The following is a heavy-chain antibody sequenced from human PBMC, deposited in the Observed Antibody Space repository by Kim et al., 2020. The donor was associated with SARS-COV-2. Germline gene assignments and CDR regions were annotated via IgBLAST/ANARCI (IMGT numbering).Heavy chain of an antibody. CDR3: ARDPGWRVGATRYYGMDV. CDR2: TYYRSKWYN. D-gene: IGHD1-26*01. Sequence: SQTLSLTCAISGDSVSSNSAAWNWIRQSPSRGLEWLGRTYYRSKWYNDYAVSVKSRITINPDTSKNQFSLQLNSVTPEDTAVYYCARDPGWRVGATRYYGMDVWGQGTTVTVSS. J-gene: IGHJ6*02. CDR1: GDSVSSNSAA. V-gene: IGHV6-1*01.